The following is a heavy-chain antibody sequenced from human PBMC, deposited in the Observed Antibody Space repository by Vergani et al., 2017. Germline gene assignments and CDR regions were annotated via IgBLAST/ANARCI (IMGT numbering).Heavy chain of an antibody. J-gene: IGHJ6*02. V-gene: IGHV1-8*02. CDR2: MNPNSGNT. D-gene: IGHD5-18*01. CDR1: GYTFTGYY. CDR3: ARGYPPTAMDYYYGMDV. Sequence: QVQLVQSGAEVKKPGASVKVSCKASGYTFTGYYMHWVRQAPGQGLEWMGWMNPNSGNTGYAQKFQGRVTMTRNTSISTAYMELSSLRSEDTAVYYCARGYPPTAMDYYYGMDVWGQGTTVTVSS.